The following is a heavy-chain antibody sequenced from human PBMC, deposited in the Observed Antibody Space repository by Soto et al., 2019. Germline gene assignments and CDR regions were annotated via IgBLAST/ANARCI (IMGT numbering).Heavy chain of an antibody. CDR1: GGTFSSYA. D-gene: IGHD1-1*01. CDR3: ARAREELEHDY. V-gene: IGHV1-69*04. CDR2: IIPILGIA. J-gene: IGHJ4*02. Sequence: SVKVSCKASGGTFSSYAISWVRQAPGQGLEWMGRIIPILGIANYAQKFQGRVTITADKSTSTAYMELSSLRSEDTAVYYCARAREELEHDYWGQGTLVTVSS.